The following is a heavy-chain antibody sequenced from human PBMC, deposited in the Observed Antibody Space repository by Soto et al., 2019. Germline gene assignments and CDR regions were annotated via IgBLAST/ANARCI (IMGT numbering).Heavy chain of an antibody. CDR1: GYTFTKYA. CDR2: IDGGNGNT. D-gene: IGHD4-17*01. J-gene: IGHJ6*03. V-gene: IGHV1-3*01. CDR3: ARRGIQYGDDGDYGYDMDV. Sequence: QVQPVQSGAEVKKPGASVKLSCKASGYTFTKYAMHWVRQAPGQRLEWMGWIDGGNGNTKYSQKFQGRATITRDTAASTAYMELSNLRSEDTAVYDCARRGIQYGDDGDYGYDMDVWGKGTTVTVSS.